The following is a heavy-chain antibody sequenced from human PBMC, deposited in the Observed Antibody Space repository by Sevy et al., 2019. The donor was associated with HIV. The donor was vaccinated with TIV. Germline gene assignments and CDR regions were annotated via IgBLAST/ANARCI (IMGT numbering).Heavy chain of an antibody. CDR2: IKQDESGK. V-gene: IGHV3-7*01. D-gene: IGHD3-3*01. CDR3: AREVGGFNWRPYDFDS. CDR1: GFTFSDYW. Sequence: GSLRLSCAASGFTFSDYWMSWVRQTPGRGLEWVATIKQDESGKYYMDSVKGRFAISRDNGKNSVSLQMNGLRVEDTALYYCAREVGGFNWRPYDFDSWGQGTLVTVSS. J-gene: IGHJ4*02.